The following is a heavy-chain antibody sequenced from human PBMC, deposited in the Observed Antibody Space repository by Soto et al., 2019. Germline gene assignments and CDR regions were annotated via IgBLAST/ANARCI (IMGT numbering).Heavy chain of an antibody. CDR2: ITGSGDST. J-gene: IGHJ6*03. CDR1: GLTFSNNA. CDR3: AKGRGTNYYYHMDV. V-gene: IGHV3-23*01. Sequence: EVQLLESGGGLVQPGGSLRLSCAASGLTFSNNAISWVRQAPGKGLEWVSTITGSGDSTYYADSVKGRFTISRDNSKNTLYLQMSSLGAEDTAVYYCAKGRGTNYYYHMDVWGKGTTVTVSS. D-gene: IGHD1-26*01.